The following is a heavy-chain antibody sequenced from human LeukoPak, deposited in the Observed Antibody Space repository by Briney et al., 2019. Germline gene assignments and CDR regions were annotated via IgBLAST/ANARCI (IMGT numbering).Heavy chain of an antibody. V-gene: IGHV3-30*18. D-gene: IGHD3-22*01. CDR2: ISYDGSNK. J-gene: IGHJ4*02. CDR3: AKGEVISFSL. CDR1: GFTFSSYG. Sequence: TGGSLRLSCAASGFTFSSYGMPWVRQAPGKGLEWVAVISYDGSNKYYADSVKGRFTISTDNSKNTLYLQMNSLKAEDTAVYYCAKGEVISFSLWGQGTLVTVSS.